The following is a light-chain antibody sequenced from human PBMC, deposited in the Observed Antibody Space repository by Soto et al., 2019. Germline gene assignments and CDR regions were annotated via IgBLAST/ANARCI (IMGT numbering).Light chain of an antibody. V-gene: IGKV1-5*03. CDR2: KAS. Sequence: DIQMTQSPSTLSASVGDRVTITCRASQSISSWLAWYQQKPGKAPKLLIYKASSLESGVPSRFSGSGSGTEFTLTISSLQPDDFAIYYCQQYESFSLTFGGGTKVEIK. CDR1: QSISSW. CDR3: QQYESFSLT. J-gene: IGKJ4*01.